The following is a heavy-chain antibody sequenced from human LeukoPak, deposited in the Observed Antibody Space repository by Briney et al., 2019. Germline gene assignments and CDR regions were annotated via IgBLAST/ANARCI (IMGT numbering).Heavy chain of an antibody. V-gene: IGHV1-46*01. CDR3: ARGLPGVGYYDSSGYPFDY. Sequence: ASVKVSCKASGYSFTGYYMHWVRQAPGQGLEWMGIINPSGGSTSYAQKFQGRVTMTRDTSTSTVYMKLSSLRSEDTAVYYCARGLPGVGYYDSSGYPFDYWGQGTLVTVSS. D-gene: IGHD3-22*01. J-gene: IGHJ4*02. CDR1: GYSFTGYY. CDR2: INPSGGST.